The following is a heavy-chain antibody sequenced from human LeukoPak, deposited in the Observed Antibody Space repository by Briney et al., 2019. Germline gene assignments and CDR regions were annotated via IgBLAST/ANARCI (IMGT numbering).Heavy chain of an antibody. CDR1: GYSFTSYW. CDR2: IYPGDSDT. D-gene: IGHD6-19*01. CDR3: ARHSGGFSSGWYGMDV. Sequence: GESLKISCEGSGYSFTSYWIGWVRQMPGKGLEWMGIIYPGDSDTRYSPSFQGQVTISADKSISTAYLQWSSLKASDTAMYYCARHSGGFSSGWYGMDVWGQGTTVTVSS. V-gene: IGHV5-51*01. J-gene: IGHJ6*02.